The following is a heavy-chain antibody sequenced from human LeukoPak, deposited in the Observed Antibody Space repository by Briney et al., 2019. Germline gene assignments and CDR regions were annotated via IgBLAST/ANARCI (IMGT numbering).Heavy chain of an antibody. J-gene: IGHJ3*02. CDR3: AKAAWGPQYYDFWSGYYTGAFDI. D-gene: IGHD3-3*01. V-gene: IGHV3-9*03. CDR2: ISWNSGFI. CDR1: GFTFDDYA. Sequence: PGRSLRLSCAASGFTFDDYAMHWVRHTPGKGLEWVSGISWNSGFIGYADSVRGRFTISRDNAKNSLYLQMNSLRAEDMALYYCAKAAWGPQYYDFWSGYYTGAFDIWGQGTMVTVSS.